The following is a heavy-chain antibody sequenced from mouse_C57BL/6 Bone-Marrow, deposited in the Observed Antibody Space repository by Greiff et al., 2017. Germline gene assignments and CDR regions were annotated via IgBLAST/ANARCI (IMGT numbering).Heavy chain of an antibody. J-gene: IGHJ1*03. D-gene: IGHD4-1*01. CDR3: ARRALGRGWYFDV. CDR2: IDLNSGGT. Sequence: QVQLQQPGAELVKPGASVKLSCKASGYTFTSYWMHWVKQRPGRGLEWIGRIDLNSGGTKYTEKFKSKATLTVDKPSSTAYMQLSSLTSEDSAVYYCARRALGRGWYFDVWGTGTTVTVSS. V-gene: IGHV1-72*01. CDR1: GYTFTSYW.